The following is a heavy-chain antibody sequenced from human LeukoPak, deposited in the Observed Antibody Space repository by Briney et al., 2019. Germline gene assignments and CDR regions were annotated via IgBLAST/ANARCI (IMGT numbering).Heavy chain of an antibody. J-gene: IGHJ4*02. Sequence: GGSLRLSCAASGFTFSSYSMNWVRQAPGKGLEWVSYISSSSSTIYYADSVKGRFTISRDNAKNPLYLQMNSLRAEDTAVYYCARDGESGWSNPAFDYWGQGTLVTVSS. V-gene: IGHV3-48*01. D-gene: IGHD6-19*01. CDR3: ARDGESGWSNPAFDY. CDR2: ISSSSSTI. CDR1: GFTFSSYS.